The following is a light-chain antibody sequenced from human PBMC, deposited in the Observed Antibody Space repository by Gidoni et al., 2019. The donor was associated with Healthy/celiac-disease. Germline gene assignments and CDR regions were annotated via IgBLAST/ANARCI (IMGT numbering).Light chain of an antibody. CDR1: QSVNSN. CDR2: GAS. J-gene: IGKJ1*01. Sequence: EIVMPQSPATLSVSPGERATLSCRASQSVNSNLAWYQQKPGQAPRLLIYGASTRATGIPARCSGSGSGTEFTLTISSLQSEDFAVYYCQQYNNWPGTFGQGTKVEIK. CDR3: QQYNNWPGT. V-gene: IGKV3-15*01.